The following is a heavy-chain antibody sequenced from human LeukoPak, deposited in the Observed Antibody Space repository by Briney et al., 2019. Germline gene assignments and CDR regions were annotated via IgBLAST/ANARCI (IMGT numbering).Heavy chain of an antibody. J-gene: IGHJ4*02. D-gene: IGHD1-26*01. CDR3: ARTLYSGSYSPRSYFDY. CDR1: GGSISSYY. CDR2: IYYSGST. V-gene: IGHV4-59*01. Sequence: PSETLSLTCTVSGGSISSYYWSWIRQPPGKGLEWIGYIYYSGSTNYNPSLKSRVTISVDTSKNQFSLKLSSVTAADTAVYYCARTLYSGSYSPRSYFDYWGQGTLVTVSS.